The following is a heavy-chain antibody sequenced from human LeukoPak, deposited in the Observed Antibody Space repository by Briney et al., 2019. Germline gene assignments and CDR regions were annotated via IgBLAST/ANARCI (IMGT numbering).Heavy chain of an antibody. V-gene: IGHV3-33*01. CDR2: IWYDGSNK. CDR1: GFTFSSYG. D-gene: IGHD6-19*01. CDR3: ARGYSGWSREVWYFDL. J-gene: IGHJ2*01. Sequence: GGSLRLSCAASGFTFSSYGMHWVRQAPGKGLEWVAVIWYDGSNKYYADSVKGRFTISRDNSKNTLYLQMNSLRAEDTAVYYCARGYSGWSREVWYFDLWGRGTLVTVSS.